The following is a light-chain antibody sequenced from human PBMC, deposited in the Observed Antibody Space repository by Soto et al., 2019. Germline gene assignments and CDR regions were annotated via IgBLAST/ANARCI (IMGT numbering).Light chain of an antibody. CDR1: QSVDSNY. CDR3: QQRSKWPLT. Sequence: EIVLTQSPGTLSFSPGEEATLSCRASQSVDSNYLAWYQQKPGQTPRLIIYGASGRADGIPHRLSGSGFGKDFTLTISKVEPEDFAVYYCQQRSKWPLTFGGGTKVEIX. J-gene: IGKJ4*01. V-gene: IGKV3D-20*02. CDR2: GAS.